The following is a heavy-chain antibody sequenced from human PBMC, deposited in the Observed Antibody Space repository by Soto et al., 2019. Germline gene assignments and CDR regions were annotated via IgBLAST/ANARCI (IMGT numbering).Heavy chain of an antibody. CDR3: ARGPGIAAAGRRGWFDP. CDR1: GGSFSGSY. V-gene: IGHV4-34*01. D-gene: IGHD6-13*01. J-gene: IGHJ5*02. Sequence: QVQLQQWGAGLLKPSETLSLTCAVYGGSFSGSYCSWIRQPPGKGLEWIGEINHSGSTNYNPSLKSRVTISVDTSKNQFSLKLSSVTAADTAVYYCARGPGIAAAGRRGWFDPWGQGTLVTVSS. CDR2: INHSGST.